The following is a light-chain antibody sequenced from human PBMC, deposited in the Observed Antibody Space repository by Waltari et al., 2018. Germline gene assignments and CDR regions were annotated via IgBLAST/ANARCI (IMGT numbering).Light chain of an antibody. V-gene: IGKV1-39*01. CDR3: QQSFSTPYT. Sequence: DIQMTQSPSSLSASVGDRITITCRASQSISTSLNWYQQKPGTAPKRLIYAASSLQSGVPSRFSGSGSGTDFTLTISSLQPEDFATYYCQQSFSTPYTFGQGTKLEIK. CDR2: AAS. J-gene: IGKJ2*01. CDR1: QSISTS.